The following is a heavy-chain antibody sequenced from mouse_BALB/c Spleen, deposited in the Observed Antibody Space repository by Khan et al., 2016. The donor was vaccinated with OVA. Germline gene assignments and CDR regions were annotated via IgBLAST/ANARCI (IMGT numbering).Heavy chain of an antibody. Sequence: VQLQQSGTELVRPGASVRMSCTASGFNIKDYYIHWVKQRPDQGLEWIGWIDPENGNTVYDPKFQGKASIKADTYSDTAYLQLSSLTSEDTSVYCCPRSILLYFDYWGQGTTLTVSS. CDR2: IDPENGNT. CDR1: GFNIKDYY. J-gene: IGHJ2*01. D-gene: IGHD2-3*01. V-gene: IGHV14-1*02. CDR3: PRSILLYFDY.